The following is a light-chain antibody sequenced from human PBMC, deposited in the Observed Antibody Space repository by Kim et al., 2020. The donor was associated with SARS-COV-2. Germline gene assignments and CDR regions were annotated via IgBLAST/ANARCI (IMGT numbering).Light chain of an antibody. J-gene: IGKJ1*01. CDR1: QSVSANY. CDR2: GAS. CDR3: QQYDSLPRT. V-gene: IGKV3-20*01. Sequence: SPGERATLSCRATQSVSANYLAWYQHKRGQAPRLVIYGASTRATGIPDRFTGSGSGTDFTLTIIRLEPEDFAVYYCQQYDSLPRTFGQGTKVDIK.